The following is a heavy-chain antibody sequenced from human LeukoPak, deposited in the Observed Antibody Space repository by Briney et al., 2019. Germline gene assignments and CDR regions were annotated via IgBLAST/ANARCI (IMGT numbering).Heavy chain of an antibody. J-gene: IGHJ4*02. Sequence: GGSLRPSCAASGFTFSSYAMSWVRQAPGKGLEWVSAISGSGGSTYYADSVKGRLTISRDNSKNTLYLQMNSLRAEDTAVYYCAKEGDIVLMVYAPVDFDYWGQGTLVTVSS. CDR3: AKEGDIVLMVYAPVDFDY. CDR1: GFTFSSYA. D-gene: IGHD2-8*01. CDR2: ISGSGGST. V-gene: IGHV3-23*01.